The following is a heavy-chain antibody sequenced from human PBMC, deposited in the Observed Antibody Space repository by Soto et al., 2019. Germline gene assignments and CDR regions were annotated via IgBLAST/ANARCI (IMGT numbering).Heavy chain of an antibody. CDR2: ISDSGSSI. Sequence: QVQLVESGGGLVKPGGSLRLSCAASGFTFKNYYMTWIRQAPGKGLEWVSYISDSGSSIYYADSVKGRFTISMDNAKNSLLLEMNSLRGEDTAVYFCARQYSSMLDLWGQGTLVTVSS. D-gene: IGHD6-13*01. V-gene: IGHV3-11*01. CDR1: GFTFKNYY. CDR3: ARQYSSMLDL. J-gene: IGHJ4*02.